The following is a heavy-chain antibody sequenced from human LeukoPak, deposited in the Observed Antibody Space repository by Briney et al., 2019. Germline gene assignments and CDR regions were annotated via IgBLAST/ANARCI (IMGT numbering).Heavy chain of an antibody. J-gene: IGHJ4*02. CDR2: IWYDGSNK. CDR1: GFTFSSYG. Sequence: GGSLRLSCAASGFTFSSYGMHWVRQAPGKGLEWVAVIWYDGSNKYYADSVKGRFTISRDNSKNTLYLQMNSLRAEDTAVYYCARDWYYDFWSGSYYFDYWGQGTLVTVSS. V-gene: IGHV3-33*01. D-gene: IGHD3-3*01. CDR3: ARDWYYDFWSGSYYFDY.